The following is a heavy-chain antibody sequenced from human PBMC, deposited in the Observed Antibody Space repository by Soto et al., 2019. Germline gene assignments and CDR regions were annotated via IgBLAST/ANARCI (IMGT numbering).Heavy chain of an antibody. CDR3: AKDRYDDYGGIDY. CDR2: ITGSGGST. D-gene: IGHD4-17*01. V-gene: IGHV3-23*01. CDR1: GFTFSTYA. J-gene: IGHJ4*02. Sequence: EVQLLESGGGLGQPGGSLRLSCAASGFTFSTYAMIWVREAPGKGLEWVSVITGSGGSTYYVDSVKGRFTISRDTSKNTLFLQMNSLIAEDTAVYYCAKDRYDDYGGIDYWGQGTMVTVSS.